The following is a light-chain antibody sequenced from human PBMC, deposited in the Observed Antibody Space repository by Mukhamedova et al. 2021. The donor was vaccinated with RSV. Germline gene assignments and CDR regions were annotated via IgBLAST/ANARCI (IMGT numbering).Light chain of an antibody. Sequence: SSDIGSYNRVSWYQQSPGTAPRLMVYEVSNRPSGVPDRFSGSKSGNTASLTISGLQAEDEADYYCSSYTTSSTRVFGGGTKLTVL. CDR3: SSYTTSSTRV. CDR1: SSDIGSYNR. CDR2: EVS. V-gene: IGLV2-18*02. J-gene: IGLJ3*02.